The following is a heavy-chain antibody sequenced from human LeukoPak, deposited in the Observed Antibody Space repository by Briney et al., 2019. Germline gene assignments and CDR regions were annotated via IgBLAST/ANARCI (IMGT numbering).Heavy chain of an antibody. CDR3: ARDLNMLEWLVLDPFDY. CDR2: ISAYNGNT. CDR1: GYTFTSYG. D-gene: IGHD6-19*01. Sequence: ASVKVSCKASGYTFTSYGISWVRQAPGQGLEWMGWISAYNGNTNYAQKLQGRVTMTTETSTSTAYMELRSLRSDDTAVYYCARDLNMLEWLVLDPFDYWGQGTLVTVSS. J-gene: IGHJ4*02. V-gene: IGHV1-18*01.